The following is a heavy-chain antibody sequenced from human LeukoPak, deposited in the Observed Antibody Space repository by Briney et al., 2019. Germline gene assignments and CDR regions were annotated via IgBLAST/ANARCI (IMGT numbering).Heavy chain of an antibody. V-gene: IGHV3-33*01. J-gene: IGHJ4*02. D-gene: IGHD3-10*01. CDR1: GFTFSSYG. CDR3: ARGRELLWFGDAFDY. Sequence: GGSLRLSCAASGFTFSSYGMHWVRQAPGKGLEWVAVIWYDGSNKYYADSVKGRFTISRDNSKNTLYLQMNSLRAEDTAVYYCARGRELLWFGDAFDYWGQGTLVTVSS. CDR2: IWYDGSNK.